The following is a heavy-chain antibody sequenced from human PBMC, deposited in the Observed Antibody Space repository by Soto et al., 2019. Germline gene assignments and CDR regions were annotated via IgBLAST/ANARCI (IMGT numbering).Heavy chain of an antibody. V-gene: IGHV4-30-4*01. D-gene: IGHD3-22*01. J-gene: IGHJ4*02. CDR2: IYYTGTT. Sequence: SGTLSLTCTVSGGSISNGDHYWSWIRQPPGKGLEWIAYIYYTGTTYYNPSLESRVTMAVDTSKNQFSLKLNSVTATDTAVYYCATYYDSSGPTFDYWGQGTQVTVSS. CDR3: ATYYDSSGPTFDY. CDR1: GGSISNGDHY.